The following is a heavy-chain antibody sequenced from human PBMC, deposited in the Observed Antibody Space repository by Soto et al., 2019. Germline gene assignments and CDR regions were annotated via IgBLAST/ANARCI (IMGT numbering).Heavy chain of an antibody. CDR3: AREGLDYYGSGSYYKGDPYYYYYMDV. V-gene: IGHV3-11*01. D-gene: IGHD3-10*01. CDR1: GFTFSDYY. Sequence: GGSLRLSCAASGFTFSDYYMSWIRQAPGKGLEWVSYISSSGSTIYYADSVKGRFTISRDNAKNSLYLQMNSLRAEDTAVYYCAREGLDYYGSGSYYKGDPYYYYYMDVWGKGTTVTVSS. J-gene: IGHJ6*03. CDR2: ISSSGSTI.